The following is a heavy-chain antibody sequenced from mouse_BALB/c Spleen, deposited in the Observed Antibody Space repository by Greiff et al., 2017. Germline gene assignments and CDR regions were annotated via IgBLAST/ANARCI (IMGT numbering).Heavy chain of an antibody. J-gene: IGHJ1*01. CDR3: ATPYGNYWYFDV. Sequence: VQVVESGPSLVQPSQSLSITCTVSGFSLTSYGVHWVRQSPGKGLEWLGVIWRGGSTDYNAAFMSRLSITKDNSKSQVFFKMNSLQADDTAIYYCATPYGNYWYFDVWGAGTTVTVSS. CDR1: GFSLTSYG. D-gene: IGHD2-10*02. V-gene: IGHV2-5-1*01. CDR2: IWRGGST.